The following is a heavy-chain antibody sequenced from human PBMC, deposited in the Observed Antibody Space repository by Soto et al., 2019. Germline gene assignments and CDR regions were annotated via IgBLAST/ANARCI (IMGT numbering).Heavy chain of an antibody. CDR2: IKSKNDGGTT. D-gene: IGHD3-3*01. Sequence: PGGSLRLSCAASGFTFSDAWMSWVRQPPGKGPEWVGLIKSKNDGGTTDYAAPVKGRFTISRDDSKNTLHLQMNSLKIEDTAVYYCTTDRSGYPGPFDSWGQGTLVTVSS. V-gene: IGHV3-15*01. CDR3: TTDRSGYPGPFDS. CDR1: GFTFSDAW. J-gene: IGHJ4*02.